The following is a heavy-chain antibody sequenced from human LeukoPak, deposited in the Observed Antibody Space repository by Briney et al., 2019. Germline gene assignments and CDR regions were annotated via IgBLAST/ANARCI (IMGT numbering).Heavy chain of an antibody. CDR3: ARSGVQLWSRAYAFDI. Sequence: PSETLSLTWTVSGGSISSYYWSLIRQPPGKGLEWIGYIYYSGSTNYNPSLKSRVTISVDTSKNQFSLKLSSVTAADTAGYYCARSGVQLWSRAYAFDIWGQGTMVTVSS. D-gene: IGHD5-18*01. CDR2: IYYSGST. V-gene: IGHV4-59*01. J-gene: IGHJ3*02. CDR1: GGSISSYY.